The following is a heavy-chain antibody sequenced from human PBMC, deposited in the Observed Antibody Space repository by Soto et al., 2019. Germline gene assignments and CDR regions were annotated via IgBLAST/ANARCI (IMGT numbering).Heavy chain of an antibody. J-gene: IGHJ4*02. Sequence: EVQLVESGGGLVQPGGSLRLSCAASGFTFSSYAMHWVRQAPGKGLEYVSAISSNGGSTYYANSVKGRFTISRDNSKNTRYLQMGSLRAEDMAVYYCARDHALGYCSSTSCPPDYWGQGTLVTVSS. V-gene: IGHV3-64*01. CDR3: ARDHALGYCSSTSCPPDY. D-gene: IGHD2-2*01. CDR2: ISSNGGST. CDR1: GFTFSSYA.